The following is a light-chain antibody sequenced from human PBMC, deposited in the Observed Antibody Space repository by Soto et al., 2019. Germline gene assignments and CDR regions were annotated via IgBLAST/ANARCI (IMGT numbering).Light chain of an antibody. Sequence: SYELTQPPSVSVSPGQTASITCSGDKLGDKYACWYQQKPGQSPVLVIYQDSKRPSGIPGRFSGSNCGNTDTLTISGTEAVDEADYYCQAWDSSAVVVGGGTKLTVL. V-gene: IGLV3-1*01. CDR3: QAWDSSAVV. CDR1: KLGDKY. CDR2: QDS. J-gene: IGLJ3*02.